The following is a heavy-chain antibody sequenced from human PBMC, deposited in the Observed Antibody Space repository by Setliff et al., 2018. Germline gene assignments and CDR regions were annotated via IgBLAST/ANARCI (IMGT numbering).Heavy chain of an antibody. CDR2: ISSSGTAM. CDR1: GFSLGAYE. D-gene: IGHD3-22*01. V-gene: IGHV3-48*03. Sequence: PGGSLRLSCAASGFSLGAYEFNWVRQAPGKGLEWVSYISSSGTAMYYVDSVKGRFTISRDNAKNSLYLQMNSLRVEDTAVYYCARDRNYYDSDTFYDAFDIWGQGTMVTVSS. J-gene: IGHJ3*02. CDR3: ARDRNYYDSDTFYDAFDI.